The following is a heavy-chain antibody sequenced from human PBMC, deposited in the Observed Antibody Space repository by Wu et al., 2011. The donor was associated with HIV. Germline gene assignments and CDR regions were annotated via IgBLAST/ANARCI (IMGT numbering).Heavy chain of an antibody. Sequence: QFQLVQSGTEVKRPGSSVKLSCNASGGSLSDYAISWVRQAPGQGLEWMGWVKPDSGDTHYAQKFQGRVTMTRDTSISTAHMELSSLRSDEEAVYYCAREARGWYFDYWGQGTLVTVSS. D-gene: IGHD6-19*01. V-gene: IGHV1-2*02. CDR1: GGSLSDYA. CDR3: AREARGWYFDY. J-gene: IGHJ4*02. CDR2: VKPDSGDT.